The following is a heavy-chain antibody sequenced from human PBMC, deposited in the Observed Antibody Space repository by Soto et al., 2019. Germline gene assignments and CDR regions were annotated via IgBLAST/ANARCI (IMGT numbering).Heavy chain of an antibody. V-gene: IGHV1-24*01. CDR3: ATIGHPGGGNSFEYFQH. CDR1: GYTLTELS. J-gene: IGHJ1*01. D-gene: IGHD2-21*02. Sequence: DAGKVSCTVSGYTLTELSMHWVRQAPGKGLEWMGGFDPEDGETIYAQKFQGRVTMTEDTSTDTAYMELSSLRSEDTAVYYCATIGHPGGGNSFEYFQHWGQGTLVTVSS. CDR2: FDPEDGET.